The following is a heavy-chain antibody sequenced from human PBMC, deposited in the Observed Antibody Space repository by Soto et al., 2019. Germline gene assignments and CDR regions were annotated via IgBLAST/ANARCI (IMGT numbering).Heavy chain of an antibody. D-gene: IGHD6-13*01. V-gene: IGHV4-39*01. J-gene: IGHJ5*02. CDR1: GGSISSYY. Sequence: SETLSLTCTVSGGSISSYYWGWIRQPPGKGLEWIGSIYYSGSTYYNPSLKSRVTISVDTSKNQFSLKLSSVTAADTAVYYCARHLGGYNSSSWFRLWPTPPNSLDPWGQGTLVTVSS. CDR3: ARHLGGYNSSSWFRLWPTPPNSLDP. CDR2: IYYSGST.